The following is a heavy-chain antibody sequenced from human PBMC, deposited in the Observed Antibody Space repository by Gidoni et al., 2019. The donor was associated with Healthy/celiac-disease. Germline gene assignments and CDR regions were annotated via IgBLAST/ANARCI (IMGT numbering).Heavy chain of an antibody. V-gene: IGHV1-69*12. CDR1: GGTFRSSA. J-gene: IGHJ3*02. CDR2: SIPILGTA. Sequence: QVQLVQSGAEVKKPGSSVKVSCTASGGTFRSSAISWVRQAPGQGLEWMGGSIPILGTANYAQKFQGRVTITADESTSTAYMELSSLRSEDTAVYYCARDLTNYYDSSGAHAFDIWGQGTMVTVSS. CDR3: ARDLTNYYDSSGAHAFDI. D-gene: IGHD3-22*01.